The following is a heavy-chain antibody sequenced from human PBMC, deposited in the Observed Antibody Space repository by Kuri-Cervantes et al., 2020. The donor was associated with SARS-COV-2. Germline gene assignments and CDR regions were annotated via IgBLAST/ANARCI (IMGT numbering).Heavy chain of an antibody. CDR1: GYSISSGYY. J-gene: IGHJ6*03. D-gene: IGHD3-16*01. V-gene: IGHV4-38-2*02. CDR3: ARDLWGSPGYMDV. CDR2: IYYSGST. Sequence: SETLSLTCTVSGYSISSGYYWGWIRQPPGKGLEWIGSIYYSGSTYYNPSLKSRVTISVDTSKNQFSLKLSSVTAADTAMYYCARDLWGSPGYMDVWGKGTTVTVSS.